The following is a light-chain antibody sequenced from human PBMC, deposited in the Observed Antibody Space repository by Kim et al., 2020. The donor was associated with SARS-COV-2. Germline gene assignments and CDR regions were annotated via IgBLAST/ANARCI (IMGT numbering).Light chain of an antibody. V-gene: IGKV1-12*01. CDR3: QQANSFPPWT. J-gene: IGKJ1*01. CDR1: QVFSSW. Sequence: DIQLTQSPSSVSASVGDRVTVTCRASQVFSSWSVWSSLRSGVQSRFSGSGSGTDFTLTISSLQPEDFATYYCQQANSFPPWTFGQGTKVDIK.